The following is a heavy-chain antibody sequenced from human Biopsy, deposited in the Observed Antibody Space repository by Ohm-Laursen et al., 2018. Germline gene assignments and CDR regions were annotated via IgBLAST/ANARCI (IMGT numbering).Heavy chain of an antibody. Sequence: SDTLSLTCTVSGGFISSYYWSWIRQPPGKGLEWIGYIYYTGSTNYNPSLKSRVTISVDTSMNHLSLRLTSVTAADSAVYYCVRGPPSLFWGQGILVTVSS. CDR2: IYYTGST. J-gene: IGHJ4*02. CDR3: VRGPPSLF. CDR1: GGFISSYY. V-gene: IGHV4-59*08.